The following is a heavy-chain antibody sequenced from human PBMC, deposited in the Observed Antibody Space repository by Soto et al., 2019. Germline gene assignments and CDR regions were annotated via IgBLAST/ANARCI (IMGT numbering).Heavy chain of an antibody. Sequence: GASVKVSCKASGYTFTSYGISWVRQAPGQGLEWMGWISAYNGNTNYAQKLQGRVTMTTDTSTSTAYMELRSLRSDDTAVYYCARVRQQLDLYYYGMDVWGQGTTVTVSS. D-gene: IGHD6-13*01. CDR2: ISAYNGNT. CDR1: GYTFTSYG. J-gene: IGHJ6*02. CDR3: ARVRQQLDLYYYGMDV. V-gene: IGHV1-18*04.